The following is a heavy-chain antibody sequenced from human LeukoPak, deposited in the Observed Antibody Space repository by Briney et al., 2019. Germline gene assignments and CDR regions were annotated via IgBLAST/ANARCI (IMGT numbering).Heavy chain of an antibody. Sequence: SETLSLTCAVYGGSFSGYYWSWIRQPPGKGLEWIGEINHSGSTNYNPSLKSRVTISVDTSKNQFSLKLSSVTAADTAVYYCARGGSDFWSGYYTRSRSWFDPWGQGTLVTVSS. J-gene: IGHJ5*02. CDR2: INHSGST. V-gene: IGHV4-34*01. D-gene: IGHD3-3*01. CDR1: GGSFSGYY. CDR3: ARGGSDFWSGYYTRSRSWFDP.